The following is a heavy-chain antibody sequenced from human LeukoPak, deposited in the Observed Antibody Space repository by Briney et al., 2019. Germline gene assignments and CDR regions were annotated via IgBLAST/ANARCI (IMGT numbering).Heavy chain of an antibody. CDR1: GGSFSGYY. V-gene: IGHV4-34*01. D-gene: IGHD6-13*01. CDR2: INHSGST. Sequence: PSETLSLTCAVYGGSFSGYYWSWIRQPPGKGLEWIGEINHSGSTNYNPSLKSRVTISVDTSKNQFSLKLSSVTAADTAVYYCATGIAAAGTHFDYWGQGTLVTVSS. J-gene: IGHJ4*02. CDR3: ATGIAAAGTHFDY.